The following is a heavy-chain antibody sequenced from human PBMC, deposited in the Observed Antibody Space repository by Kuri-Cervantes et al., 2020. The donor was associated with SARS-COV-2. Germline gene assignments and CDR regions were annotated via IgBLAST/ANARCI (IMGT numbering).Heavy chain of an antibody. V-gene: IGHV1-69*08. J-gene: IGHJ6*02. D-gene: IGHD2-2*01. Sequence: SVKVSCKASGCTFISSSITWVRQAPGQGLEWMGRINLMFDSANYAQKVQGRVTITADKSTRTTYMELSSLTFEDTAVYYCARVHCISVSCFSAYPLDVWGQGTTVTVSS. CDR1: GCTFISSS. CDR2: INLMFDSA. CDR3: ARVHCISVSCFSAYPLDV.